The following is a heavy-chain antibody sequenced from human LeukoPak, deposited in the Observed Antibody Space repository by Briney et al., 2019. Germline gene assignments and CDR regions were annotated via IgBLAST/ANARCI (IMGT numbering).Heavy chain of an antibody. CDR2: ISSSSSTI. D-gene: IGHD3/OR15-3a*01. J-gene: IGHJ4*02. Sequence: GGSLRLSCVASGFTFSSYSMNWVRQAPGKGLEWVTYISSSSSTIYYADSVKGRFTISRDNAKNSLYLQMNSLRAEDTAVYYCARAPRDFASDYWGQGTLVTVSS. CDR1: GFTFSSYS. V-gene: IGHV3-48*01. CDR3: ARAPRDFASDY.